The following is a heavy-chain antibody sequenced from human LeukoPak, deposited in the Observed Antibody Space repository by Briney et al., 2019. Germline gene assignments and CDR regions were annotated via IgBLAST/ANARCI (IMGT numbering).Heavy chain of an antibody. CDR3: TSGPRVPSD. J-gene: IGHJ4*02. D-gene: IGHD1-1*01. CDR1: GFTFSGSA. V-gene: IGHV3-73*01. Sequence: PGGSLRLSCAASGFTFSGSAMHWVRQASGKGLEWVGRIRSKANSYATAYAASVKGRFTISRDDSKNTAYLQMNSLKTEDTAVYYCTSGPRVPSDWGQGTLVTVSS. CDR2: IRSKANSYAT.